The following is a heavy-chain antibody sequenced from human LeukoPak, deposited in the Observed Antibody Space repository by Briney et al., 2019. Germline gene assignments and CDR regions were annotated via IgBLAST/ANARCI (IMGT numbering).Heavy chain of an antibody. Sequence: SETLSLTCTVSDDPINSGVYYWNWIRQPAGKGLEWIGHIYTSGTTTNSNPSLKSRVTISVDTSKNQFSLKLSSVTAADTAVYYCARSASTSKLYCSGGSCPNWFDPWGQGTLVTVSS. D-gene: IGHD2-15*01. CDR1: DDPINSGVYY. CDR2: IYTSGTT. CDR3: ARSASTSKLYCSGGSCPNWFDP. J-gene: IGHJ5*02. V-gene: IGHV4-61*09.